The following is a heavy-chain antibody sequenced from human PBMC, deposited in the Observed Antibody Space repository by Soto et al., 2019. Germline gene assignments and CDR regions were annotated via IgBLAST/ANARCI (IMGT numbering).Heavy chain of an antibody. CDR2: ISYDGSNK. CDR3: AGVWGYSVPRGWFDP. D-gene: IGHD5-12*01. Sequence: PGGSLRLSCAASGFTFSSYGMHWVRQAPGKGLEWVAVISYDGSNKYYADSVKGRFTISRDNSKNTLYLQMNSLRAEDTAVYYCAGVWGYSVPRGWFDPWGQGTLVTVSS. J-gene: IGHJ5*02. V-gene: IGHV3-30*03. CDR1: GFTFSSYG.